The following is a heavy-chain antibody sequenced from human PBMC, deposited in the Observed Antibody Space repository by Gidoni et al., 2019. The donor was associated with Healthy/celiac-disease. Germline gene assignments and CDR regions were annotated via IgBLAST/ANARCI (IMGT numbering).Heavy chain of an antibody. CDR2: ISYDGSNK. V-gene: IGHV3-30*18. J-gene: IGHJ4*02. D-gene: IGHD3-16*02. CDR3: AKDFYYDYVWGSYLLGYYFDY. Sequence: SGCAFSSYGMHWVRQAPGKGLEWVAVISYDGSNKYYADSLKGRFTISRDNSKNTLYLQMNSLRAEDTAVYYCAKDFYYDYVWGSYLLGYYFDYWGQGTLVTVSS. CDR1: GCAFSSYG.